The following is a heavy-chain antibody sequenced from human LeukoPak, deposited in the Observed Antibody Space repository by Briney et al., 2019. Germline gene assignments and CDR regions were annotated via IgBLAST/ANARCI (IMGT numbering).Heavy chain of an antibody. V-gene: IGHV3-30*04. CDR3: ARGPPGGELMFRYNWFDP. CDR1: GFTFSSYA. CDR2: ISYDGSNK. Sequence: PGGSLRLSCAASGFTFSSYAMHWVRQAPGKGLEWVAVISYDGSNKYYADSVKGRFTISRDNAKNSLYLQMNSLRAEDTAVYYCARGPPGGELMFRYNWFDPWGQGTLVTVSS. D-gene: IGHD3-10*01. J-gene: IGHJ5*02.